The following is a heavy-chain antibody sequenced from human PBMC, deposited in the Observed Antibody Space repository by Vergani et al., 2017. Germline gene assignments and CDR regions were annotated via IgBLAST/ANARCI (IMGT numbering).Heavy chain of an antibody. CDR3: ARDSGKSTNDYYYYYGMDV. J-gene: IGHJ6*02. D-gene: IGHD1-26*01. CDR2: IYSGGST. V-gene: IGHV3-53*02. Sequence: EVQLVETGGGLIQPGGSLRLSCAASGFTVSSNYMSWVRQAPGKGLEWVSVIYSGGSTYYADSVKGRFTISRDNSKNTLYLKMTSLRAEDTAVYYCARDSGKSTNDYYYYYGMDVWGQGTTVTVSS. CDR1: GFTVSSNY.